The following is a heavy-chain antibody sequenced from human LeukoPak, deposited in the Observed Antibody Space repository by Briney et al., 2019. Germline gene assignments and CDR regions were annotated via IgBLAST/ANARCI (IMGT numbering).Heavy chain of an antibody. V-gene: IGHV7-4-1*02. J-gene: IGHJ4*02. CDR3: ARRDGDSSGYYRFDY. CDR2: INANAGNP. D-gene: IGHD3-22*01. Sequence: ASVKVSCKASGYTFSSYAMNWVRQAPGQGLEWMGWINANAGNPTYAQGFTGRFVFSLDTSVSTAYLQISSLKAEDTAVYYCARRDGDSSGYYRFDYWGQGTLVTVSS. CDR1: GYTFSSYA.